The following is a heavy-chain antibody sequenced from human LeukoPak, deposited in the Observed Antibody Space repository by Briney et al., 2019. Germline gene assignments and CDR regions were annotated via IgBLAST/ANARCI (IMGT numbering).Heavy chain of an antibody. CDR3: ARETPRRGETRDGYR. V-gene: IGHV3-7*01. J-gene: IGHJ4*02. CDR2: IKQDGSET. Sequence: GGSLRLSCAASGFTVSNNYMSWVRQAPGKGLECLANIKQDGSETYYADSVKGRFTISRDNAKNSLYLQMNSLRAEDTAVYYCARETPRRGETRDGYRWGQGTLVTVSS. D-gene: IGHD5-24*01. CDR1: GFTVSNNY.